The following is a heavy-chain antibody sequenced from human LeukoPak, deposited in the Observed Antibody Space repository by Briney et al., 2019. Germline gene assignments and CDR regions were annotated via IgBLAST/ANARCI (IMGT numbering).Heavy chain of an antibody. Sequence: PSETLSLTCTVSGGSISSGGYYWSWIRQHPGKGLEWIGFIYYSGSTYYNPSLKSRVTFSVDTSKNQFSLKLSSVNAADTAVYYCARAVYDYIWGSYRVDYWGQGTLVTVSS. CDR3: ARAVYDYIWGSYRVDY. CDR2: IYYSGST. V-gene: IGHV4-31*03. CDR1: GGSISSGGYY. D-gene: IGHD3-16*02. J-gene: IGHJ4*02.